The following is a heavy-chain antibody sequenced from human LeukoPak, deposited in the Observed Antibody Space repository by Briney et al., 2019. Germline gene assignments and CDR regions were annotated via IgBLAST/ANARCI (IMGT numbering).Heavy chain of an antibody. CDR3: AADLLRRDSSPYNWFDP. CDR1: GFTFSSYA. CDR2: ISYDGSNK. Sequence: GGSLRLSCAASGFTFSSYAMHWVRQAPGKGLEWVAVISYDGSNKYYADSVKGRFTISRDNSKNTLYLQMNSLRAEDTAVYYCAADLLRRDSSPYNWFDPWGQGTLVTVSS. J-gene: IGHJ5*02. V-gene: IGHV3-30-3*01. D-gene: IGHD6-6*01.